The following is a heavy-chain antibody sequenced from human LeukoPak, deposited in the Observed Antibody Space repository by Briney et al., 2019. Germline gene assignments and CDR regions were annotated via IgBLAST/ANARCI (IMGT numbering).Heavy chain of an antibody. CDR3: ARDPASSGYYWIFFDY. V-gene: IGHV4-39*07. CDR2: IYYSGST. D-gene: IGHD3-22*01. Sequence: SETLSLTCTVSGGSISSSSYYWGWIRQPPGKGLEWIGSIYYSGSTYYNPSLKSRVTISVDTSKNQFSLKLSSVTAADTAVYYCARDPASSGYYWIFFDYWGQGTLVTVSS. CDR1: GGSISSSSYY. J-gene: IGHJ4*02.